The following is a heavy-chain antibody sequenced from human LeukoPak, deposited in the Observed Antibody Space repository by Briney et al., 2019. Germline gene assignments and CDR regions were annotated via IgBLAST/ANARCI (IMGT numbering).Heavy chain of an antibody. J-gene: IGHJ5*02. D-gene: IGHD1-1*01. Sequence: SETLSLTCAVSGYSISSGYYWGWIRQPPGKGLEWIGSIYHSGSTYYNPSLKSRVTISVDTSKNQFSLKLNSVTAADTAVYYCARDPRGGTSRDNWFDPWGQGTLVTVSS. CDR3: ARDPRGGTSRDNWFDP. CDR2: IYHSGST. CDR1: GYSISSGYY. V-gene: IGHV4-38-2*02.